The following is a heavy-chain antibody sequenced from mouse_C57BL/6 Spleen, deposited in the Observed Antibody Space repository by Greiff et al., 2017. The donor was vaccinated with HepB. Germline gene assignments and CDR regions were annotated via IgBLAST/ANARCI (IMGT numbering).Heavy chain of an antibody. J-gene: IGHJ1*03. CDR3: ARRYSNYVWYFDV. D-gene: IGHD2-5*01. Sequence: EVKLMESGGGLVKPGGSLKLSCAASGFTFSSYAMSWVRQTPEKRLEWVATISDGGSYTYYPDNVKGRFTISRDNAKNNLYLQMSHLKSEDTAMYYCARRYSNYVWYFDVWGTGTTVTVSS. CDR2: ISDGGSYT. CDR1: GFTFSSYA. V-gene: IGHV5-4*03.